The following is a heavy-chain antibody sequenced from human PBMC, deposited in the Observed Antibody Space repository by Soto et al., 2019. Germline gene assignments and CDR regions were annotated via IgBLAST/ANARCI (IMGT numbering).Heavy chain of an antibody. Sequence: PSETLSLTCAVYDGSFSCYYWSWIRQPPGKGLEWIGEINHSGSTNYNPSLKSRVTISVDTSKNQFSLKLSSVTAADTAVYYCARDSRGSYGVDYWAQGTLVTVSS. CDR2: INHSGST. CDR3: ARDSRGSYGVDY. J-gene: IGHJ4*02. D-gene: IGHD1-26*01. CDR1: DGSFSCYY. V-gene: IGHV4-34*01.